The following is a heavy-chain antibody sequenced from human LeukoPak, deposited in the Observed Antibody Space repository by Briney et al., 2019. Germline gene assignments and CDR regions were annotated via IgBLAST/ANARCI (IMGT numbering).Heavy chain of an antibody. D-gene: IGHD3-9*01. J-gene: IGHJ4*02. CDR1: GYTFTTYD. V-gene: IGHV1-8*01. CDR2: KNPNSGNT. CDR3: ARAPNHDILTGYYIDY. Sequence: ASVKVSCKASGYTFTTYDINWVRQATGQGLEWMGWKNPNSGNTGYAQKFQGRVTMTRNTSISTAYMELSSLRSEDTAVYYCARAPNHDILTGYYIDYWGQGTLVTVSS.